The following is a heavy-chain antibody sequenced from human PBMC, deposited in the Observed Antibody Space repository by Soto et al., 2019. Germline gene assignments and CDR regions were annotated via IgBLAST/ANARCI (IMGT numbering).Heavy chain of an antibody. J-gene: IGHJ6*04. CDR3: ARGLFAGDV. Sequence: QVQLVQSGAEVKKPGASVRVSCKASGYTFTSYYIHWVRQAPGQGLEWMGIINPNGGSTNYAQKFHGRVTMTRNTSTSTVYMDLSSLGSEDTAVYYCARGLFAGDVWGKGTTVTVSS. CDR1: GYTFTSYY. CDR2: INPNGGST. V-gene: IGHV1-46*03.